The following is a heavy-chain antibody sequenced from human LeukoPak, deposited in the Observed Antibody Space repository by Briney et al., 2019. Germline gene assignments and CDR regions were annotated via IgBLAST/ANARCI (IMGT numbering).Heavy chain of an antibody. CDR1: GYSFTSYW. V-gene: IGHV5-51*01. Sequence: GESLQISCKGSGYSFTSYWIGWVRQMPGKGLEWMGIIYPGDSDIRYSPSFQGQVTISADKSISTAYLQWSSLKASDTAMYYCASSLIGGYYYYGMDVWGQGTTVTVSS. CDR3: ASSLIGGYYYYGMDV. J-gene: IGHJ6*02. CDR2: IYPGDSDI. D-gene: IGHD3-16*01.